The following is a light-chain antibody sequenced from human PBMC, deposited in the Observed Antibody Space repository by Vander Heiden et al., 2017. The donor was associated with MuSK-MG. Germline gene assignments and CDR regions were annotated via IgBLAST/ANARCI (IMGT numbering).Light chain of an antibody. Sequence: QPALTQSAAVSGSPGPSITISCTGTKSDIGGYNYVSWYQQRPGMAPRLIIFDVNSRPSDISSRFSGSKSGNTASLRISGLQADDEADYFCASYSDTPTVVFGGGTRLTVL. J-gene: IGLJ2*01. CDR1: KSDIGGYNY. CDR3: ASYSDTPTVV. V-gene: IGLV2-14*01. CDR2: DVN.